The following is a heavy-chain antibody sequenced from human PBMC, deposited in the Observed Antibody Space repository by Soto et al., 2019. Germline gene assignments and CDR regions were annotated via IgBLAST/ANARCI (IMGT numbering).Heavy chain of an antibody. V-gene: IGHV3-11*01. CDR2: ISSSDSII. CDR1: GFTFSDYY. CDR3: AREIGYYDSSGYFDD. Sequence: PGGSLRLSCAASGFTFSDYYMSWIRQAPGKGLEWVSYISSSDSIIYYADSVKGRFTISRDNAKNSLYLQMNSLRAEDTAVYYCAREIGYYDSSGYFDDWRQVPLVTVYS. D-gene: IGHD3-22*01. J-gene: IGHJ4*02.